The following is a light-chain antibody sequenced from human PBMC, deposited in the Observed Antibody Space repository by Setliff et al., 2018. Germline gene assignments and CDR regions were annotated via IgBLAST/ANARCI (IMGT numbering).Light chain of an antibody. CDR1: QSVSSTY. CDR2: GAS. V-gene: IGKV3-20*01. Sequence: EIVLTQSPGTLSLYPGERATLSCRASQSVSSTYLAWYQQKPGQSPRLLIYGASSRATGIPHRFSGSGSGTDFTLSISRLEPEDFAVYYCQQYGSSPKTFGQGTKVDIK. CDR3: QQYGSSPKT. J-gene: IGKJ1*01.